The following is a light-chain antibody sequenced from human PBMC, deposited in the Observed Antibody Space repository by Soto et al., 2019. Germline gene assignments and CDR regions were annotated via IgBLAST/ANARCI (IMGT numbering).Light chain of an antibody. V-gene: IGKV1-5*03. Sequence: DFQMTQSPSTLSASVGDRVTITCRASQSIHSWLAWYQPKPGTTPKLLIYRASTLQSGVPSRFAGSGSGTEFPLTINNLQPDDYASYFCQQYNAHPCTFGQGTKLEIK. CDR2: RAS. J-gene: IGKJ2*02. CDR1: QSIHSW. CDR3: QQYNAHPCT.